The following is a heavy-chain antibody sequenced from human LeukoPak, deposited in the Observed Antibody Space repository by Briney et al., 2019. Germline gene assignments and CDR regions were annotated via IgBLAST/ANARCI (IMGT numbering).Heavy chain of an antibody. J-gene: IGHJ4*02. Sequence: SETLSLTCTVSGGSISSSSYYWGWIRQPPGKGLEWIGSIYYSGSTYYNPSLKSRVTISVDTSKNQFSLKLSSVTAADTAVYYCARDNRGIAAAGNWGQGTLVTVSS. D-gene: IGHD6-13*01. V-gene: IGHV4-39*02. CDR3: ARDNRGIAAAGN. CDR1: GGSISSSSYY. CDR2: IYYSGST.